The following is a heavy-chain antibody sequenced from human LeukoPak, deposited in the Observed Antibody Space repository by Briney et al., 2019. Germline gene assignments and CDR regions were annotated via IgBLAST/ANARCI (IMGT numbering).Heavy chain of an antibody. J-gene: IGHJ5*02. CDR2: INPSGGST. CDR3: ARDRYDILTGPTDWFDP. D-gene: IGHD3-9*01. CDR1: GYTFTSYY. V-gene: IGHV1-46*01. Sequence: ASVKVSCKASGYTFTSYYTHWVRQAPGQGLEWMGIINPSGGSTSYAQKFQGRVTMTRDTSTSTVYMELSSLRSEDTAVYYCARDRYDILTGPTDWFDPWGQGTLVTVSS.